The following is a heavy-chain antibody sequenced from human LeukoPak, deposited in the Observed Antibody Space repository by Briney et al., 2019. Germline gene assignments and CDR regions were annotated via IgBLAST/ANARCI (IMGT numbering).Heavy chain of an antibody. Sequence: SETLSLTCTVSGGSISGYYWSWIRQPAGKGLEWIGRIYTGGSTNYNPSLKSRVAMSVDTSKNQFPLTLNSVTAADTAVYYCARGASGLTAEAFDYWGQGTLVTVSS. J-gene: IGHJ4*02. CDR1: GGSISGYY. CDR3: ARGASGLTAEAFDY. CDR2: IYTGGST. D-gene: IGHD2-21*02. V-gene: IGHV4-4*07.